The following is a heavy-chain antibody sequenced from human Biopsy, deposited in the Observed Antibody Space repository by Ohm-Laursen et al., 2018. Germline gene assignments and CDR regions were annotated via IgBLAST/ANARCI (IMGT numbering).Heavy chain of an antibody. V-gene: IGHV1-18*01. CDR2: INTYSGNT. CDR3: ARDYYPYVDYLKDVPLCDS. D-gene: IGHD4-17*01. J-gene: IGHJ5*02. Sequence: ASVKVSCKASGYTFTTYGISWVRQAPGQGLEWMGWINTYSGNTNYGKKFHDRVIMTSDTSTSTAYMEHRSLRSDDTAVYYCARDYYPYVDYLKDVPLCDSWGQGTLVTVSS. CDR1: GYTFTTYG.